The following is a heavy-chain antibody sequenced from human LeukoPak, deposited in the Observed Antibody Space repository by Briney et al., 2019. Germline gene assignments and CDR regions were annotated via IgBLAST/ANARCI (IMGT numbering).Heavy chain of an antibody. CDR1: GYTFTSYG. D-gene: IGHD2-2*01. V-gene: IGHV1-18*01. CDR2: ISAYNGNT. CDR3: ASVIVVVPADEQPPNNWFDP. J-gene: IGHJ5*02. Sequence: ASVKVSCKASGYTFTSYGISWVRQAPGQGLEWMGWISAYNGNTNYAQKLQGRVTMTTDTSTSTAYMELRSLRSEDTAVYYCASVIVVVPADEQPPNNWFDPWGQGTLVTVSS.